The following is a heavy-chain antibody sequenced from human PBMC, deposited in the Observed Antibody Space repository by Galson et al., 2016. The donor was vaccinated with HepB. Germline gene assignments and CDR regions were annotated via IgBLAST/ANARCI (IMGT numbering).Heavy chain of an antibody. CDR1: GFNFDEYG. Sequence: SLRLSCAASGFNFDEYGMSWVRQAPGKGLEWVPGITWSGVSTGYADPVKGLFTISRDNAKNSLYWQMNSLRAEDTALYYCARDKTYYDGVTGYYVRSYYFDFWGQGTLVTVSS. V-gene: IGHV3-20*04. J-gene: IGHJ4*02. CDR3: ARDKTYYDGVTGYYVRSYYFDF. D-gene: IGHD3-9*01. CDR2: ITWSGVST.